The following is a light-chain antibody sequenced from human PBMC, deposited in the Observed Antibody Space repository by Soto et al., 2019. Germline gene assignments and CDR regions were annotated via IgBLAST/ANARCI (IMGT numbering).Light chain of an antibody. CDR1: XGVSNS. V-gene: IGKV3-11*01. J-gene: IGKJ4*01. CDR2: NAS. CDR3: QHRAGWPPALT. Sequence: TVLTQSPATLSLSSGERATLSCRASXGVSNSLAWYQHKPGQAPRLLIYNASNRATGIPARFSGSGSGTDFTLTISSLEPEDFAVYFCQHRAGWPPALTFGGGTKVDIK.